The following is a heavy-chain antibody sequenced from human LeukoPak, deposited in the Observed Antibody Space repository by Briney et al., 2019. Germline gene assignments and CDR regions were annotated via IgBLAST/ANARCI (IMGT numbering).Heavy chain of an antibody. D-gene: IGHD2-21*02. V-gene: IGHV4-38-2*02. CDR2: IYTSGST. J-gene: IGHJ4*02. CDR1: GYSISSGYY. CDR3: ARESWDEVVTAKLDY. Sequence: PSETLSLTCTVSGYSISSGYYWGWIRQPPGKGLEWIGRIYTSGSTNYNPSLKSRVTMSVDTSKNQFSLKLSSVTAADTAVYYCARESWDEVVTAKLDYWGQGTLVTVSS.